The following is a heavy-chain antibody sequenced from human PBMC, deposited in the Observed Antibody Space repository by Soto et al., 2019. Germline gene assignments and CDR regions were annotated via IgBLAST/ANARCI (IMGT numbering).Heavy chain of an antibody. CDR2: IYYSGST. J-gene: IGHJ3*02. D-gene: IGHD3-10*01. V-gene: IGHV4-59*01. Sequence: PSETLSLTCTVSGGSISSYYWSWIRQPPGKGLEWIGYIYYSGSTNYNPSLKSRVTISVDTSKNQFSLKLSSVTAADTAVYYCARDYYATGGAFDIWGQGTMVTVSS. CDR3: ARDYYATGGAFDI. CDR1: GGSISSYY.